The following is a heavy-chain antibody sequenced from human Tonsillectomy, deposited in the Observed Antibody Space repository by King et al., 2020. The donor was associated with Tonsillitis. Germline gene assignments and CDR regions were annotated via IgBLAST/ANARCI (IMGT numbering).Heavy chain of an antibody. D-gene: IGHD2-8*01. CDR1: GGSISRSGYY. CDR3: ARTNGSVWAIDY. V-gene: IGHV4-39*01. Sequence: QLQESGPGLVKPSETLSLTCTVSGGSISRSGYYWGWIRQPPGKGLEWIGSISDSGAAYSIPSLKSRGTMSGDPATNQFSLTRSSVSAADTALYFCARTNGSVWAIDYGGQGTLVTVSS. J-gene: IGHJ4*02. CDR2: ISDSGAA.